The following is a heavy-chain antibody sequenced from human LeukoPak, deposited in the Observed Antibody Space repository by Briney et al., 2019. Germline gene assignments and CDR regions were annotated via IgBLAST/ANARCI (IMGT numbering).Heavy chain of an antibody. D-gene: IGHD3-22*01. J-gene: IGHJ5*02. CDR2: ISASMRT. CDR1: GASITRHY. Sequence: SETLSPTCVVSGASITRHYWSWIRQPPGKGLEWIGYISASMRTNYNPAPKSRGTISGDTSNNQFSLRLTSVTAADTAVYYCARHRENSYESSHMGFDPWGPGTLVTVSS. CDR3: ARHRENSYESSHMGFDP. V-gene: IGHV4-4*09.